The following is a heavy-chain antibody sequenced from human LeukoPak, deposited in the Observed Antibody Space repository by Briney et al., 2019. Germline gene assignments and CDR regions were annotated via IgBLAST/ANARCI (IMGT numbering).Heavy chain of an antibody. D-gene: IGHD4-17*01. CDR3: ARFYGDSPPDDAFDI. J-gene: IGHJ3*02. CDR1: GGSFSGYY. Sequence: PSETLSLTCAVYGGSFSGYYWSWIRQPPGKGLEWIGEINHSGSTNYNPSLKSRVTISVDTSKNQFSLKLSSVTAADTAVYYCARFYGDSPPDDAFDIWGQGTMVTVSS. CDR2: INHSGST. V-gene: IGHV4-34*01.